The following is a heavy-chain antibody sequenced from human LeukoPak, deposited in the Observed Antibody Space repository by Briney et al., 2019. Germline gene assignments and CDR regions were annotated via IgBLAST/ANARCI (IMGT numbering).Heavy chain of an antibody. Sequence: SETLSLTCAVYGGSFSGYYWSWIRQPPGKGLEWIGEINHSGSTNYNPSLKSRVTISVDTSKNQFSLKLSSVTAADTAVYYCARGGWELLRTFDYWGQGTLVTVSS. CDR1: GGSFSGYY. V-gene: IGHV4-34*01. CDR3: ARGGWELLRTFDY. CDR2: INHSGST. J-gene: IGHJ4*02. D-gene: IGHD1-26*01.